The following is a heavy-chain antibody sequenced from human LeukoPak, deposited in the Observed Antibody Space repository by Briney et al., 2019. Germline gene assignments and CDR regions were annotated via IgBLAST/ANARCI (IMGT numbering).Heavy chain of an antibody. CDR3: ATDRSGYDSGYYGLDV. D-gene: IGHD5-12*01. J-gene: IGHJ6*02. CDR2: FDPEDEEI. V-gene: IGHV1-24*01. Sequence: GASVKVSCKVSGNPLSEVSLHWVRQAPGKGLEWMGGFDPEDEEIIYAPKFQARVTLTADESTNTVFMRLTSLRSDDTAVYYCATDRSGYDSGYYGLDVWGRGTTVTVS. CDR1: GNPLSEVS.